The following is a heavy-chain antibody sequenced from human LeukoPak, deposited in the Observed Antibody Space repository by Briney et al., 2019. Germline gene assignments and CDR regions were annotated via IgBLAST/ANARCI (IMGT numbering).Heavy chain of an antibody. CDR1: GYTFTGYY. J-gene: IGHJ3*02. D-gene: IGHD3-3*01. CDR3: ARAMSGYSPRDAFDI. Sequence: ASVKVSCKASGYTFTGYYMHWVRQAPGQGLEWMGQINPNSGDTNYAQKFQGRVTMTRDTSISTAYMELSRLRSDDTAVYYCARAMSGYSPRDAFDIWGQGTMVTVSS. V-gene: IGHV1-2*06. CDR2: INPNSGDT.